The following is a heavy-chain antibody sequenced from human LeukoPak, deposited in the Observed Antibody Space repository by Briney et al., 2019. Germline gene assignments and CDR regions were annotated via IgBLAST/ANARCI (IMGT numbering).Heavy chain of an antibody. J-gene: IGHJ4*02. CDR3: ARDSGSGWYHPGAGGPTLYDY. CDR2: INTNTGNP. CDR1: GYTFTSYA. V-gene: IGHV7-4-1*02. D-gene: IGHD6-19*01. Sequence: ASVKVSCKASGYTFTSYAMNWVRRAPGQGLEWMGWINTNTGNPTYAQGFTGRFVFSLDTSVSTAYLQISSLKAEDTAVYYCARDSGSGWYHPGAGGPTLYDYWGQGTLVTVSS.